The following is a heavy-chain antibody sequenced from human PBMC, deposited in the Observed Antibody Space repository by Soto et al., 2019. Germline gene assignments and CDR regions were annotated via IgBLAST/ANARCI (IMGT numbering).Heavy chain of an antibody. V-gene: IGHV3-48*01. CDR1: GFTFSSYS. J-gene: IGHJ6*03. CDR2: ISSSSSTI. CDR3: ARALNEQPPQRPYMDV. Sequence: GGSLRLSCAASGFTFSSYSMNWVRQAPGKGLEWVSYISSSSSTIYYADSVKGRFTISRDNAKNSLYLQMNSLRAEDTAVYYCARALNEQPPQRPYMDVWGKGTTVTVSS. D-gene: IGHD1-1*01.